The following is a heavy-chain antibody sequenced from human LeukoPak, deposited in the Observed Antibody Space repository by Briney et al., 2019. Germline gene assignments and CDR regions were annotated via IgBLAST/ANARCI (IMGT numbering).Heavy chain of an antibody. J-gene: IGHJ2*01. CDR2: IKPDEGEK. CDR3: VRYYTRQSWYFDL. V-gene: IGHV3-7*01. D-gene: IGHD3-10*01. Sequence: GGSLRLSCAASGFTFSSDWMIWVRQAPGKGLEWVANIKPDEGEKYYVDSVKGRFTVSRDNAKNSLYLQMNSLRAEDTAVYYCVRYYTRQSWYFDLWGRGTLVTVSS. CDR1: GFTFSSDW.